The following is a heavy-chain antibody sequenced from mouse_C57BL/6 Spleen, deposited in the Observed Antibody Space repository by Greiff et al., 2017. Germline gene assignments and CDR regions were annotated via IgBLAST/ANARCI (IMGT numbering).Heavy chain of an antibody. J-gene: IGHJ3*01. V-gene: IGHV6-3*01. CDR3: TRDYYGSSYDAY. CDR1: GFTFSNYW. Sequence: EVKLEESGGGLVQPGGSMKLSCVASGFTFSNYWMNWVRQSPEKGLEWVAQIRLKSDNYATYYAESVKGRFTISRDDSKSSVYLQMNNLRAEDTGIYYCTRDYYGSSYDAYWGQGTLVTVSA. CDR2: IRLKSDNYAT. D-gene: IGHD1-1*01.